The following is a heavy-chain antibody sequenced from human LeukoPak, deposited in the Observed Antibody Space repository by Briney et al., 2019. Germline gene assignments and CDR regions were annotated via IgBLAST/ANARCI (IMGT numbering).Heavy chain of an antibody. D-gene: IGHD2-21*02. CDR3: AREVTADWYFDL. V-gene: IGHV4-39*07. CDR1: GGSISSNSHY. CDR2: VYYSGST. J-gene: IGHJ2*01. Sequence: NPSETLSLTCTVSGGSISSNSHYWSWIRQPPGKGLEWFGSVYYSGSTYYNPSLKSRVTISVVTSKNQFSLKLSSVTAADTAVHYCAREVTADWYFDLWGRGTLVTVSS.